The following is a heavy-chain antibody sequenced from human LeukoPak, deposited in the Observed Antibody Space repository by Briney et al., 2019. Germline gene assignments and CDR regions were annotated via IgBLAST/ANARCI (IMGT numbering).Heavy chain of an antibody. J-gene: IGHJ3*02. CDR1: GYTFTSYG. CDR3: ARERVTYYYDSSGYRVPYAFDI. V-gene: IGHV1-18*01. Sequence: ASVKVSCKASGYTFTSYGISWVRQAPGQGLEWMGWISAYNGNTNYAQKLQGRVTMTTDTSTSTAYMELRSLRSDDTAVYYCARERVTYYYDSSGYRVPYAFDIWGQGTMVTVSS. CDR2: ISAYNGNT. D-gene: IGHD3-22*01.